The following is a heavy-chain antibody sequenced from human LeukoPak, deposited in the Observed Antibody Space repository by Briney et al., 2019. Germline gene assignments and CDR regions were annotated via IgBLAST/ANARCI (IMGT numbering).Heavy chain of an antibody. D-gene: IGHD3-16*01. Sequence: SETLSLTCTVSGGSISSYYWSWIRQPPGKGLEWIGYIYYSGSTNYNPSLKSRVTISVDTSKNQFSLTLTSVTAADTAVYYCVREGAQTAFDSWGQGTLVTVSS. V-gene: IGHV4-59*12. CDR3: VREGAQTAFDS. CDR2: IYYSGST. CDR1: GGSISSYY. J-gene: IGHJ4*02.